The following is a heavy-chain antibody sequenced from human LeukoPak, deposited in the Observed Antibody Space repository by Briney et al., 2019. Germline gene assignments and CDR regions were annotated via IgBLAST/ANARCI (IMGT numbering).Heavy chain of an antibody. CDR3: AKNPGGYCSSTSCPTYYFDY. V-gene: IGHV3-48*03. Sequence: GGSLRLSCAASGFTFSSYEMNWVRQAPGKGLEWVSYISSSGSTIYYADSVKGRFTISRDNAKNSLYLQMNSLRAEDTAVYYCAKNPGGYCSSTSCPTYYFDYWGQGTLVTVSS. D-gene: IGHD2-2*01. CDR2: ISSSGSTI. CDR1: GFTFSSYE. J-gene: IGHJ4*02.